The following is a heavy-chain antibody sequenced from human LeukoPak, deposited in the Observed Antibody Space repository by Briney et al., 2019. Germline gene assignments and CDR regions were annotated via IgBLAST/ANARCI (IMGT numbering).Heavy chain of an antibody. CDR3: ARAQGISTVDY. Sequence: GASVKVSCKASGGTFSRYAISWVRQAPGQGLEWMGGIIPIFGTANYAQKFQGRVTITADESTSTAYMELRSLRSDDTAVYYCARAQGISTVDYWGQGTLVTVSS. CDR2: IIPIFGTA. J-gene: IGHJ4*02. CDR1: GGTFSRYA. V-gene: IGHV1-69*13. D-gene: IGHD2-8*02.